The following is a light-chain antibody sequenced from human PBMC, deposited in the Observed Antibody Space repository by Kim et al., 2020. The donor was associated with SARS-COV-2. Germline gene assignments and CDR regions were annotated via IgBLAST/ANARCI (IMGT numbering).Light chain of an antibody. CDR1: QSISSW. V-gene: IGKV1-5*03. CDR2: NAS. Sequence: VGDRVTITCRASQSISSWLAWYQQKPGKAPKLLIYNASSLESGVPSRFSGSGSGTEFTLTISSLQPDDFATYYCQQYNSYSPTWTFGQGTKVDIK. J-gene: IGKJ1*01. CDR3: QQYNSYSPTWT.